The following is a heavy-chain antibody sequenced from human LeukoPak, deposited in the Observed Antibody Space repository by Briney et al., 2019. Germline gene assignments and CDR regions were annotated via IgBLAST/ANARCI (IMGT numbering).Heavy chain of an antibody. V-gene: IGHV4-39*01. CDR2: IYYSGRT. CDR3: ARRRYYDGSGYLE. Sequence: SETLSLTCSVSGDSVSRSDSYWDWVRQPPGKGLEWIGTIYYSGRTYYSPSLKSRVTMSVDPSNNQSSLNLRSVTAADTAVYYCARRRYYDGSGYLEWGQGTLLSVSS. CDR1: GDSVSRSDSY. J-gene: IGHJ1*01. D-gene: IGHD3-22*01.